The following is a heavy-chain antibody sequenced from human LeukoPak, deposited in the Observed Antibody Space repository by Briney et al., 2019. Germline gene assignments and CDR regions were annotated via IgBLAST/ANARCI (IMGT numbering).Heavy chain of an antibody. D-gene: IGHD3-22*01. CDR3: ARAGAYYDSSGSPSWYYYYMDV. J-gene: IGHJ6*03. CDR1: GGTFSSYA. CDR2: IIPIFGTA. V-gene: IGHV1-69*05. Sequence: ASVKVSCKASGGTFSSYAISWVRQAPGQGLEWMGGIIPIFGTANYAQKFQGRVTITTDESTSTAYMELSSLRSEDTAVYYCARAGAYYDSSGSPSWYYYYMDVWGKGTTVAVSS.